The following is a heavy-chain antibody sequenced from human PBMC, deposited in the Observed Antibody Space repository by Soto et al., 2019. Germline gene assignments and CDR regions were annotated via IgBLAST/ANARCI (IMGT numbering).Heavy chain of an antibody. J-gene: IGHJ4*02. Sequence: ETLSLTCTVSGGSISSSSYYWGWVRQAPGKGLDWVSGITGSGRDTYYADSVKGRFTISRDNSKNMVFLQMNSLRAEDTALYYCAKNGLDNSPSAIDSWGPGTLVTVS. V-gene: IGHV3-23*01. CDR2: ITGSGRDT. CDR3: AKNGLDNSPSAIDS. D-gene: IGHD2-8*01. CDR1: GGSISSSSYY.